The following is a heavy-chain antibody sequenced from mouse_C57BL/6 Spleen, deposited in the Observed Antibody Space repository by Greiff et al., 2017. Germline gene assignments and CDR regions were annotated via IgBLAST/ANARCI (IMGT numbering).Heavy chain of an antibody. CDR1: GYTFTSYG. CDR2: IDPSDSYT. CDR3: ASITTVDY. V-gene: IGHV1-59*01. J-gene: IGHJ2*01. Sequence: QVQLQQPGAELVRPGTSVKLSCKASGYTFTSYGMHWVKQRPGKGLEWIGVIDPSDSYTNYNQKFKGQATLTVDTSSSTAYMQLSSLTSEDSSVYYCASITTVDYWGQGTTLTVSS. D-gene: IGHD1-1*01.